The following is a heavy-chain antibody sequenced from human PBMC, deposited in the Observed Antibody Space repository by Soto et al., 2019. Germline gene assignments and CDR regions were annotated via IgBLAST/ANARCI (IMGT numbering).Heavy chain of an antibody. CDR3: ASGASFGY. D-gene: IGHD1-26*01. J-gene: IGHJ4*02. V-gene: IGHV3-30-3*01. CDR2: ISYDGSNK. Sequence: GGSLRLSCAASGFTFSSYAMHWVRQAPGKGLEWVAVISYDGSNKYYADSVKGRFTISRDNSKNTLYLQMNSLRAEDTAVYYCASGASFGYWGQGTLVTVSS. CDR1: GFTFSSYA.